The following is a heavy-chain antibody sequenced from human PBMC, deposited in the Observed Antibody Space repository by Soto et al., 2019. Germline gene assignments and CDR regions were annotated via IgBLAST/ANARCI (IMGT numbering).Heavy chain of an antibody. CDR2: ILYHGSDE. V-gene: IGHV3-33*01. D-gene: IGHD3-10*02. Sequence: QVQLVESGGGVVQPGTSLRLSCAASGFTFSTYGMHWVRQAPGRGREWLAVILYHGSDENYADSVRGRFTISGDNYTDTVYLQMNSLRGEDTAVYYCARVFGSAVYAAHLDYWGQGTPVTVSS. J-gene: IGHJ4*02. CDR3: ARVFGSAVYAAHLDY. CDR1: GFTFSTYG.